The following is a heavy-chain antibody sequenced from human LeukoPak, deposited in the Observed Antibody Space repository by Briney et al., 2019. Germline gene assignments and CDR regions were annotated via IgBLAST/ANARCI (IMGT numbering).Heavy chain of an antibody. CDR2: IYYSGST. Sequence: SETLSLTCTVSGDSISSSSYYWDWIRQPPGKGLEWIGSIYYSGSTYYNPSLKSRVTISVDTSKNQFSLKLSSVTAADTAVYYCARDKGYCGGDCYINYFDYWGQGTLVTVSS. CDR1: GDSISSSSYY. D-gene: IGHD2-21*01. V-gene: IGHV4-39*07. CDR3: ARDKGYCGGDCYINYFDY. J-gene: IGHJ4*02.